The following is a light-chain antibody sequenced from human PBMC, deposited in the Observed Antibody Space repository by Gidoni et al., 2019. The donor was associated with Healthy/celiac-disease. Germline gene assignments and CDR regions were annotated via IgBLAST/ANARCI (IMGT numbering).Light chain of an antibody. CDR2: ASS. V-gene: IGKV1-39*01. CDR1: QSISSY. CDR3: QQSYSTLLT. Sequence: DIQMTQSPSSLSASVGDRVTITCRASQSISSYLNWYQQKPGKAPKLLIYASSSLQSGVPSRFSGSGSGTDFTLTISSLQPEDFATYYCQQSYSTLLTFXGXTKVEI. J-gene: IGKJ4*01.